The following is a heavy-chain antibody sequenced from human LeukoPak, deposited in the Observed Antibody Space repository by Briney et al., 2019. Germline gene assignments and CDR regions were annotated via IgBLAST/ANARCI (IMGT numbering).Heavy chain of an antibody. CDR1: VGSISSSNYY. CDR2: IYYSGST. V-gene: IGHV4-39*02. D-gene: IGHD3-10*01. J-gene: IGHJ1*01. CDR3: AREIRNYYGSGSYYKGYFQH. Sequence: SETLSLTCTVSVGSISSSNYYWGWIRQPPGKGLEWIGSIYYSGSTYYNPSLKSRVTISVDTSKNQFSLKLSSVTAADTAVYYCAREIRNYYGSGSYYKGYFQHWGQGTLVTVSS.